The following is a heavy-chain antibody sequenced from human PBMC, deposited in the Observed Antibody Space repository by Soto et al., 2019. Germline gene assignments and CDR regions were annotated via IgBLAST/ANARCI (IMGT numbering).Heavy chain of an antibody. CDR1: GFSFEDYG. CDR2: ISRSGGTV. Sequence: EVQVVESGGGSVQPGRSLRLSCAASGFSFEDYGMHWVRQAPGKGLEWVSGISRSGGTVGYVDSVKGRFTISRDNAKNSLHLQMDSLRAEDTALYFCAKDYFDSSGHSPFDFWGQGTLVTVSS. V-gene: IGHV3-9*01. CDR3: AKDYFDSSGHSPFDF. J-gene: IGHJ4*02. D-gene: IGHD3-22*01.